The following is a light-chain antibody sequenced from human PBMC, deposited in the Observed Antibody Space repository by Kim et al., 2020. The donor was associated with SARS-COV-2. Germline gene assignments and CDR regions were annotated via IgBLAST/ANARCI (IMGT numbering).Light chain of an antibody. CDR2: TTD. J-gene: IGLJ3*02. CDR1: NSNIGSNT. V-gene: IGLV1-44*01. CDR3: ASWDDIVNGPV. Sequence: QSVLTQPPSASGTPGQRVTISCSGSNSNIGSNTISWYQQFPGTAPKLLIQTTDQRASGVPNRFSGSKSGTSASLAISGLQSEDEADYYCASWDDIVNGPVFGGGTQLTVL.